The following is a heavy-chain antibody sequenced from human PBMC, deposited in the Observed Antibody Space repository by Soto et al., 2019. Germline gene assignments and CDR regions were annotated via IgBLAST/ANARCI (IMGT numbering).Heavy chain of an antibody. Sequence: GGSLRLSCAASGFTFSSFWMSWVRQAPGMWLEWVANIKQDGSEKYYVDSVKGRFTVSRDNAKNSLYLQMNSLRAEDTAVYYCARGRATIFGVVTMDFDYWGQGTLVTVSS. J-gene: IGHJ4*02. V-gene: IGHV3-7*01. CDR2: IKQDGSEK. CDR3: ARGRATIFGVVTMDFDY. D-gene: IGHD3-3*01. CDR1: GFTFSSFW.